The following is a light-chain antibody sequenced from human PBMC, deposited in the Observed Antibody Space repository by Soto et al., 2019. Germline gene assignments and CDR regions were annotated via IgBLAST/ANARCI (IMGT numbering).Light chain of an antibody. J-gene: IGKJ2*01. CDR2: EAS. CDR3: QQYNTFPYT. V-gene: IGKV1-5*01. CDR1: ESISNR. Sequence: DIPMTQSPSTLSASVGDRVTFTCRASESISNRLAWYQHRPGKAPELLIYEASSLESGVPSRFSGSGSGTEFIFTISALQPDDFAIYYCQQYNTFPYTFGLGTNLDI.